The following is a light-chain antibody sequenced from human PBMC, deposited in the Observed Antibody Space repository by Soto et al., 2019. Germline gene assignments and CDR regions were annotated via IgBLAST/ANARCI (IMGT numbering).Light chain of an antibody. CDR2: AAS. J-gene: IGKJ5*01. Sequence: DIQMTQSPSSLSASLGDRVTIXXRSSQSISSYLNWDQQKPGKAPKVXRYAASSLQSWGPSRFSGSGSGTDFTLTSSSLQPEDFATYYCQQSYSTPITFGQGTRLEIK. V-gene: IGKV1-39*01. CDR3: QQSYSTPIT. CDR1: QSISSY.